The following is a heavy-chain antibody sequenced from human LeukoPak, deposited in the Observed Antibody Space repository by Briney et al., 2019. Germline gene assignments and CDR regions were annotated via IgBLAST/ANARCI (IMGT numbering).Heavy chain of an antibody. J-gene: IGHJ5*02. V-gene: IGHV4-39*01. Sequence: PSETLSLTCTVSGGSISSSSYYWGWIRQPPGKGLEWIGSIYYSGSTYYNPSLKSRVTISVDTSKNQFSLKLSSVTAADTAVYYCAGCLMITFGGVIGLKNWFDPWGQGTLVTVSS. D-gene: IGHD3-16*02. CDR1: GGSISSSSYY. CDR2: IYYSGST. CDR3: AGCLMITFGGVIGLKNWFDP.